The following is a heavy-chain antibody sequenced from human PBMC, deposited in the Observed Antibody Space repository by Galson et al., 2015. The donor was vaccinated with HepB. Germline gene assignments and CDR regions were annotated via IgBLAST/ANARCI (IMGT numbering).Heavy chain of an antibody. V-gene: IGHV3-49*04. CDR3: TRDLLGYDL. J-gene: IGHJ2*01. D-gene: IGHD2-15*01. Sequence: SLRLSCAASGFTFGDYAMSWVRQAPGKGLEWVGFIRSKAYGGTTEYAASVKGRFTISRDDSKSIAYLQMNSLKTEDTAVYYCTRDLLGYDLWGRGTLVTVSS. CDR1: GFTFGDYA. CDR2: IRSKAYGGTT.